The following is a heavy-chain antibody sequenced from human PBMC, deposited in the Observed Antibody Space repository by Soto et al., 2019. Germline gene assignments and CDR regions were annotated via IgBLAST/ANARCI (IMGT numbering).Heavy chain of an antibody. CDR2: ISGSGGST. CDR1: GFTFSSYA. V-gene: IGHV3-23*01. D-gene: IGHD6-6*01. J-gene: IGHJ6*03. CDR3: AKSSNYYYYYMDV. Sequence: GGSLRLSCAASGFTFSSYAMSWVRQAPGKGLEWVSAISGSGGSTYYADSVKGRFTISRDNSENTLYLQMNSLRAEDTAVYYCAKSSNYYYYYMDVWGKGTTVTVSS.